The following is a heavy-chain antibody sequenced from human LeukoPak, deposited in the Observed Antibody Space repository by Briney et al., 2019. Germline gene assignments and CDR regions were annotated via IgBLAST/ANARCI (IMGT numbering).Heavy chain of an antibody. J-gene: IGHJ6*02. D-gene: IGHD3-16*01. V-gene: IGHV3-23*01. CDR2: ISGSGGST. CDR1: GFTFSSYA. CDR3: AKRGFGFYYGMDV. Sequence: GGSLRLSCAASGFTFSSYAMSWVRQAPGKGLEWVSAISGSGGSTYYADSVKGRFTISRGNSKNTLYLQMNSLRAEDTAVYYCAKRGFGFYYGMDVWGQGTTVTVSS.